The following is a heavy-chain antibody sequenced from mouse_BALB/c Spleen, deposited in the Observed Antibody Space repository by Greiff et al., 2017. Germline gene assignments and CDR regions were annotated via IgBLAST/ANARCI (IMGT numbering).Heavy chain of an antibody. D-gene: IGHD3-1*01. V-gene: IGHV5-17*02. J-gene: IGHJ4*01. CDR2: ISSGSSTI. CDR3: ARWGARATNYYAMDY. CDR1: GFTFSSFG. Sequence: DVKLVESGGGLVQPGGSRKLSCAASGFTFSSFGMHWVRQAPEKGLEWVAYISSGSSTIYYADTVKGRFTISRDNPKNTLFLQMTSLRSEDTAMYYCARWGARATNYYAMDYWGQGTSVTVSS.